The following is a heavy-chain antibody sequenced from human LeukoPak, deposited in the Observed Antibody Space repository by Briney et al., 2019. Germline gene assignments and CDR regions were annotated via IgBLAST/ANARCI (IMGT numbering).Heavy chain of an antibody. V-gene: IGHV4-61*02. Sequence: SETLSLTCTVSGGSISNGSYYWRWIRQPAGKGLEWIGRIYTSGSTNYNPSLKSRVTISVDTSKNQFSLKLSSVTAADTAVYYCARGRLYCSSTSCYVGFDYWGQGTLVTVSS. J-gene: IGHJ4*02. CDR3: ARGRLYCSSTSCYVGFDY. CDR1: GGSISNGSYY. D-gene: IGHD2-2*01. CDR2: IYTSGST.